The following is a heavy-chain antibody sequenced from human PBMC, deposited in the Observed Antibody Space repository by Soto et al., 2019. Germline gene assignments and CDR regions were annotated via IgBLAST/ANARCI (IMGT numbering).Heavy chain of an antibody. J-gene: IGHJ2*01. CDR1: GFTFSGYA. V-gene: IGHV3-23*01. D-gene: IGHD3-10*01. CDR3: ARKVSGSTGRPDLWYFDL. CDR2: ISGGGDAT. Sequence: EVQLLDSGGGLVQPGGSLRLSCAASGFTFSGYALTWVRQAPGKGLEWVSAISGGGDATFYADSVKGRFTISRDNSQKPLYLQMKTLRAEDTAVYYCARKVSGSTGRPDLWYFDLWGRGTLVTVTS.